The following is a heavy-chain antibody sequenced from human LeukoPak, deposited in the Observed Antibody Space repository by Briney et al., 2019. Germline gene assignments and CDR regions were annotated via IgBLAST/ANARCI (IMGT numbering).Heavy chain of an antibody. J-gene: IGHJ4*02. CDR2: IRFDGSNK. Sequence: PGGSLRLSCAASGFTFSTYGMNWVRQAPGKGLEWVAGIRFDGSNKYYEDSAKGRFTISRDNSKSTLYLQMNSLRAEDTAVYYCAEVQVPGRGPPFALDYWGQGILVTVSS. D-gene: IGHD5-24*01. V-gene: IGHV3-30*02. CDR3: AEVQVPGRGPPFALDY. CDR1: GFTFSTYG.